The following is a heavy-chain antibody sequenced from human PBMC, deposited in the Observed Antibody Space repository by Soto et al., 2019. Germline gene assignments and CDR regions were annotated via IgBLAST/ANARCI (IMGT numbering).Heavy chain of an antibody. D-gene: IGHD5-12*01. CDR3: GREGVAPYYYYGMDV. Sequence: QVQLVQSGAEVKKPGASVKVSCKASGYTLTRSGISWVRQAPGQGLEWMGWISTYNGDTNYAQTLQGRVTMTTDTSTSTAHMEVRSLRSDDTAVYYCGREGVAPYYYYGMDVWGQGTPVTVSS. CDR2: ISTYNGDT. CDR1: GYTLTRSG. J-gene: IGHJ6*01. V-gene: IGHV1-18*01.